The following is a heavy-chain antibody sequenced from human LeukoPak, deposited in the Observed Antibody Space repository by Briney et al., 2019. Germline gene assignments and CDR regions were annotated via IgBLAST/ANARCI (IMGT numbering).Heavy chain of an antibody. CDR2: INPASGET. CDR1: GYKFIDFY. D-gene: IGHD2-2*01. CDR3: ARFFSSRTLHGHDS. V-gene: IGHV1-2*02. Sequence: GASVKVSCKASGYKFIDFYMHWLRQAPGQGPEWMGWINPASGETKYSQTFQGRVTLTRDTSISTAYLELRRLRSDDTAVYYCARFFSSRTLHGHDSWGRGTLVSVSS. J-gene: IGHJ4*02.